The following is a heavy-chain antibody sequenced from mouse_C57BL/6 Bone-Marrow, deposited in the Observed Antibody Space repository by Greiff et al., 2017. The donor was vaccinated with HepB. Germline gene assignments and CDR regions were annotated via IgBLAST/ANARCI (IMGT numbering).Heavy chain of an antibody. Sequence: VQLQQPGAELVRPGPSVKLSCKASGYTFTSYWMHWVKQRPGQGLEWIGVIDPSDSYTNYNQKFKGKATLTVDTSSSTAYMQLSSLTSEDSAVYYCARGGIYYGYFDYWGQGTTLTVSS. CDR3: ARGGIYYGYFDY. D-gene: IGHD2-1*01. V-gene: IGHV1-59*01. CDR2: IDPSDSYT. J-gene: IGHJ2*01. CDR1: GYTFTSYW.